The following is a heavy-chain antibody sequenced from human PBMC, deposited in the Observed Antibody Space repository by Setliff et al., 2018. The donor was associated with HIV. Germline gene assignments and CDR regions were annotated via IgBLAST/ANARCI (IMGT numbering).Heavy chain of an antibody. CDR3: ARNQGDSSGWYAGDY. D-gene: IGHD6-19*01. CDR1: GYTFTTYP. V-gene: IGHV1-46*01. CDR2: INTSGGSA. Sequence: ASVKVSCKASGYTFTTYPMHWVRQAPGQGLEWMGVINTSGGSAGYAEKFRGRVTTTRDTSTNTVYMDLRNLRSEDTAVYYCARNQGDSSGWYAGDYWGHGTLVTV. J-gene: IGHJ4*01.